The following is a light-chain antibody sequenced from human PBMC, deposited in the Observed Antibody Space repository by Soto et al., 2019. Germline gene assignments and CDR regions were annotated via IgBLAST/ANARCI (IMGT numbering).Light chain of an antibody. Sequence: QSVLTQPASVSGSPGQSITISCTGTSSDVGGYNYVSWYQQHPVKAPKLMIYEVSNRPPGVSNRFSGSKSGNTASLTISGLQAGDEADYYCSSYTSRSTHVVFGGGTKVTVL. V-gene: IGLV2-14*01. CDR3: SSYTSRSTHVV. J-gene: IGLJ2*01. CDR2: EVS. CDR1: SSDVGGYNY.